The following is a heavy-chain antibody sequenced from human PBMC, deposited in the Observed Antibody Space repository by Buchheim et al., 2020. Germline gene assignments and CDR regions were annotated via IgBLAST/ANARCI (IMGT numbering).Heavy chain of an antibody. V-gene: IGHV3-7*01. CDR1: GFSFNTYW. J-gene: IGHJ4*02. CDR2: IKTDGSEK. Sequence: EVQLVESGGGLVQPGGSLRLSCAASGFSFNTYWMSWVRQAPGKGLEWVANIKTDGSEKYYVDSVKGRFTISRDNVEKSVFLQMNSLRAEDTAVYYCAMGNMVRGVISFDYWGQGTL. D-gene: IGHD3-10*01. CDR3: AMGNMVRGVISFDY.